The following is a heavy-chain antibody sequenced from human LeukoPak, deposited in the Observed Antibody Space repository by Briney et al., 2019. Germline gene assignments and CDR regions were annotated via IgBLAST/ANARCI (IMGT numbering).Heavy chain of an antibody. D-gene: IGHD3-3*01. CDR2: IYYSGST. V-gene: IGHV4-31*03. CDR1: GGSIRSGDYS. CDR3: AREYYDFWSGHGGTYGMDV. J-gene: IGHJ6*02. Sequence: SETLSLTCTVSGGSIRSGDYSWNWIRQHPGKGLEWIGYIYYSGSTYYNPSLTSRVTMSVDTSKNQFSLKLSSVTAADTAVYYCAREYYDFWSGHGGTYGMDVWGQGTTVTVSS.